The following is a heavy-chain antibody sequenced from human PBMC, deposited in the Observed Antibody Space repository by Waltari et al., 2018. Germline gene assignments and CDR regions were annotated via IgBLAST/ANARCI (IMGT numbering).Heavy chain of an antibody. J-gene: IGHJ4*02. CDR3: ARDDNASGTYPD. D-gene: IGHD3-16*02. CDR2: IYYSGST. CDR1: GGSISSSSYY. V-gene: IGHV4-39*07. Sequence: QLQLQESGPGLVKPSETLSLTCTVSGGSISSSSYYWGWIRQPPGKGLEWIGSIYYSGSTYYNPSLKSRVTISVDTSKNQFSLKLSSVTAADTAVYYCARDDNASGTYPDWGQGTLVSVSS.